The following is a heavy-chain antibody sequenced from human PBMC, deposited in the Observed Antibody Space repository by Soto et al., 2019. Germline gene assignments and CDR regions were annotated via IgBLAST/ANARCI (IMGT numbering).Heavy chain of an antibody. CDR2: IRSKGHNYAT. V-gene: IGHV3-73*01. J-gene: IGHJ5*02. D-gene: IGHD3-16*01. CDR1: GFAFSGSA. Sequence: PGGSMRLSCAPSGFAFSGSAMYWVRQASGKGPEWVGRIRSKGHNYATEYAASVKGRFTISRDDSKNTAYLQMNSLQNEDTAVYYCTRDLFSYDYSGILWFDPWGQGTLVTV. CDR3: TRDLFSYDYSGILWFDP.